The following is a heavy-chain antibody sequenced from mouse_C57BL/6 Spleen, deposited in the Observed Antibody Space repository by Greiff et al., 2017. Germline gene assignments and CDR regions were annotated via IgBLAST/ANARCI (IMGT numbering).Heavy chain of an antibody. CDR3: ARLSFDGYYDY. CDR2: IRNKANGYTT. Sequence: EVKVVESGGGLVQPGGSLSLSCAASGFTFTDYYMSWVRQPPGKALEWLGFIRNKANGYTTEYSASVKGRFTISRDNSQSILYLQMNALRAEDSATYYCARLSFDGYYDYWGQGTTLTVSS. CDR1: GFTFTDYY. J-gene: IGHJ2*01. V-gene: IGHV7-3*01. D-gene: IGHD2-3*01.